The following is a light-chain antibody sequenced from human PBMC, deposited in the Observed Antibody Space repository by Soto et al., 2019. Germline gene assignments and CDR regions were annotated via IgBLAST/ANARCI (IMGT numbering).Light chain of an antibody. Sequence: QAVVTQEPSVTVSPGGTVTLTCGSNTGPVTSGHNPCWIQQKPGQGPRTLIYDTNMKHSWTPARFSASLLGDKAALTLSGAQPDDEAEYYCMPAYSSVRVFGPGTKVTVL. J-gene: IGLJ1*01. CDR3: MPAYSSVRV. CDR1: TGPVTSGHN. CDR2: DTN. V-gene: IGLV7-46*01.